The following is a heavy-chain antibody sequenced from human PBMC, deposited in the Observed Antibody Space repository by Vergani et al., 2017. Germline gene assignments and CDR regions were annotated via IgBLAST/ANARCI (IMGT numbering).Heavy chain of an antibody. CDR2: INHSGST. Sequence: QVQLQQWGAGLLKPSETLSLTCAVYGGSFSGYYWSWIRQPPGKGLEWIGEINHSGSTNYNPSLKSRVTISVDTSKNQFSLKLSSVTAADTAVYYCAREGGSYRIDAFDIWGQGTMVTVSS. D-gene: IGHD1-26*01. V-gene: IGHV4-34*01. J-gene: IGHJ3*02. CDR3: AREGGSYRIDAFDI. CDR1: GGSFSGYY.